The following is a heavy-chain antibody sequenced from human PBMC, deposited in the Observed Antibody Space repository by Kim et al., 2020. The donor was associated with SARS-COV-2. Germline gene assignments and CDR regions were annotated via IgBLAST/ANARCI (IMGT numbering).Heavy chain of an antibody. CDR3: ARPRFSRSWYSPIDY. V-gene: IGHV3-11*04. CDR2: ISSAGSTI. J-gene: IGHJ4*02. D-gene: IGHD6-13*01. Sequence: GGSLRLSCAVSGFTFRDYYMSWIRQAPGKGLEWVSYISSAGSTIYYADSVRGRFTMSRDNAKNSLFLQMNSLRAEDTAVYYCARPRFSRSWYSPIDYWGQGTLVTVSS. CDR1: GFTFRDYY.